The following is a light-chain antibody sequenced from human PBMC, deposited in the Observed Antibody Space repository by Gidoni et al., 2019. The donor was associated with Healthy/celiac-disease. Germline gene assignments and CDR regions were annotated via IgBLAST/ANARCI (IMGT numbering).Light chain of an antibody. CDR3: QQYDNLPLYT. Sequence: DIQMTQSPSSLSASVGDRVTITCPASQDISNYLNWYQQKSGKAPKLLIYDASNLETGVPSRFSGSGSGTDFTFTISSLQAEDIATYYCQQYDNLPLYTFGQGTKLEIK. CDR2: DAS. V-gene: IGKV1-33*01. CDR1: QDISNY. J-gene: IGKJ2*01.